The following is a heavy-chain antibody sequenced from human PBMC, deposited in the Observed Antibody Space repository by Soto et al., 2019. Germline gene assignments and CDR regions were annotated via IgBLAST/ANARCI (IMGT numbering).Heavy chain of an antibody. D-gene: IGHD3-16*01. CDR3: ARPRQGWLITSYCEY. J-gene: IGHJ4*02. CDR1: GVPFSSSRYY. CDR2: VYSSGST. V-gene: IGHV4-39*01. Sequence: QLQLQESGPGLVKPSETLSLTCTVSGVPFSSSRYYWGWIRQSPGQGLEWIGSVYSSGSTYYNPSLQRRVTISVDTSKNQISLKLNSVTAADTATYYCARPRQGWLITSYCEYWGQGSLVTVSS.